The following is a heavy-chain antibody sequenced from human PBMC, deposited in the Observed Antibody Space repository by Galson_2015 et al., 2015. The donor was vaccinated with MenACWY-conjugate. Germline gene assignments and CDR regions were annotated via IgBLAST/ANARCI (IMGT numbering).Heavy chain of an antibody. CDR3: AREPAMVEYYYYYGMDV. V-gene: IGHV1-46*01. J-gene: IGHJ6*02. Sequence: QSGAEVKKPGASVKVSCKASGYTFTSYYMHWVRQAPGQGLEWMGIINPSGGSTSYAQKFQGRVTMTRDTSTSTVYMELSSLRSEDTAVYYCAREPAMVEYYYYYGMDVWGQGTTVTVSS. CDR2: INPSGGST. D-gene: IGHD5-18*01. CDR1: GYTFTSYY.